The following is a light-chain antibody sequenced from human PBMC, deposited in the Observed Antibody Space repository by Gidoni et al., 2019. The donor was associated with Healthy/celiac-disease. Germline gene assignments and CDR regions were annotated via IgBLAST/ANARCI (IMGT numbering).Light chain of an antibody. CDR2: WAS. CDR1: QSVLYSSNNKNY. J-gene: IGKJ1*01. Sequence: DIVMTQSPDSLAVSLGERATINCKSSQSVLYSSNNKNYLAWYQQKPGQPPKLLIYWASTRVSGVPDRFSGSGSGTDFTLTISSRQAEDVAVYYCQQYYSTPWTFGQXTKVEIK. V-gene: IGKV4-1*01. CDR3: QQYYSTPWT.